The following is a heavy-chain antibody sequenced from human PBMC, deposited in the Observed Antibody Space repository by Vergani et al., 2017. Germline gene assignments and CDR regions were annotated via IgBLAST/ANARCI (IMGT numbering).Heavy chain of an antibody. V-gene: IGHV4-59*12. CDR2: IYYSGST. CDR1: GGSISSYY. Sequence: QVQLQESGPGLVKPSETLSLTCTVSGGSISSYYWSWIRQPPGKGLEWIGYIYYSGSTYYNPSLKRRVTISVDTSKNQFSLKLSSVTAADTAVYYCAREFTSGCRYYYGMDVWGQGTTVTVSS. D-gene: IGHD2-8*01. CDR3: AREFTSGCRYYYGMDV. J-gene: IGHJ6*02.